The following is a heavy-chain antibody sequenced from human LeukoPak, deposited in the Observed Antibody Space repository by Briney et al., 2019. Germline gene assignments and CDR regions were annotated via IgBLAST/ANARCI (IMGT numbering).Heavy chain of an antibody. D-gene: IGHD2-15*01. CDR2: ISGSGGST. J-gene: IGHJ6*03. V-gene: IGHV3-23*01. CDR3: AKSSLXVVXVVGXYYYMDV. CDR1: GFTFSSYA. Sequence: GGSLRLSCAASGFTFSSYAMSWVRQAPGKWLEWVSAISGSGGSTYYADSVKGRFTISRDNSKNSLCLQMNSLRAEDTAVYYXAKSSLXVVXVVGXYYYMDVWGKGTTVTVS.